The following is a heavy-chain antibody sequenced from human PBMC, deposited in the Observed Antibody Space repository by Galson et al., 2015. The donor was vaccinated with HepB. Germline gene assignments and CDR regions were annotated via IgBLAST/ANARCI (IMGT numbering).Heavy chain of an antibody. D-gene: IGHD2-2*01. Sequence: SVKVSCKASGYTFTGYYMHWVRQAPGQGLEWMGRINPNSGGTNYAQKFQGRVTMTRDTSISTAYMELSRLRSDDTAVYYCARARSLVPAAHENRNWFDPWGQGTLVTVSS. CDR3: ARARSLVPAAHENRNWFDP. V-gene: IGHV1-2*06. CDR1: GYTFTGYY. J-gene: IGHJ5*02. CDR2: INPNSGGT.